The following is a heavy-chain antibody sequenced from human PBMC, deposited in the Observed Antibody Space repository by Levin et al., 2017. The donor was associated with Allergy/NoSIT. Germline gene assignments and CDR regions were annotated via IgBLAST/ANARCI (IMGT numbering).Heavy chain of an antibody. CDR3: ARKTGKVATDAFDI. D-gene: IGHD5-12*01. CDR1: GGSISSGGYS. CDR2: IYHSGST. V-gene: IGHV4-30-2*01. Sequence: LSLTRAVSGGSISSGGYSWSWIRQPPGKGLEWIGYIYHSGSTYYNPSLKSRVTISVDRSKNQFSLKLSSVTAADTAVYYCARKTGKVATDAFDIWGQGTMVTVSS. J-gene: IGHJ3*02.